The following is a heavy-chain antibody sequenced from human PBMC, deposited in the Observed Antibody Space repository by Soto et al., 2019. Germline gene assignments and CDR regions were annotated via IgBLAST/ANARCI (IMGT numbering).Heavy chain of an antibody. CDR1: GFTFSSYG. D-gene: IGHD5-12*01. J-gene: IGHJ4*02. V-gene: IGHV3-30*03. CDR2: ISYDGSNK. Sequence: GGSLRLSCAASGFTFSSYGMHWVRQAPGKGLEWVAVISYDGSNKYYADSVKGRFTISRDNSKNTLYLQMNSLRAEDTAVYYCATGRDGYNYYYFAYWGQGTLVTVSS. CDR3: ATGRDGYNYYYFAY.